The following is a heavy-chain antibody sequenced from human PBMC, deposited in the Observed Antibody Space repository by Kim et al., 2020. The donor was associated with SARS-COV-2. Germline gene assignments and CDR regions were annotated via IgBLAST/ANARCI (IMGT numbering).Heavy chain of an antibody. CDR2: ISGSGGST. Sequence: GGSLRLSCAASGFTFSSYAMSWVRQAPGKGLEWVSAISGSGGSTYYADSAKGRFTISRDNSKNTLYLQMNSLRAEDTAVYYCAKYDGSGSYYQGHDGMDVWGQGTTVTVSS. D-gene: IGHD3-10*01. CDR1: GFTFSSYA. V-gene: IGHV3-23*01. J-gene: IGHJ6*02. CDR3: AKYDGSGSYYQGHDGMDV.